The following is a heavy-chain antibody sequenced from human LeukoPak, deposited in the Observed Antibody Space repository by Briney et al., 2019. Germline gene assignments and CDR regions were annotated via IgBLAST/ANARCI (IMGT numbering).Heavy chain of an antibody. CDR3: ARGTLEHCSGASCYPLDS. D-gene: IGHD2-15*01. CDR2: VTGSGGDT. V-gene: IGHV3-23*01. CDR1: GFTFSSYA. Sequence: GGSLRLSCAASGFTFSSYAMSWVRQTPGKGLECVSVVTGSGGDTYYTGSVNGRFTISRDNSKNTLYLQMNSLRAEDTAVYYCARGTLEHCSGASCYPLDSWGQGTLVTVSS. J-gene: IGHJ5*01.